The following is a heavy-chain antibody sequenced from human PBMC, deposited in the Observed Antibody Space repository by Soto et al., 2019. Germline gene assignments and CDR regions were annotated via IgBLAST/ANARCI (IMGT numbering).Heavy chain of an antibody. J-gene: IGHJ4*02. CDR1: GFTFSDYY. CDR2: ISSSSSYT. CDR3: AVGGIAAGGDY. Sequence: GGSLRLSCAASGFTFSDYYMSWIRQAPGKGLEWVSYISSSSSYTNYADSVKGRFTISRDNAKNSLYLQMNSLRAEDTAVYYCAVGGIAAGGDYWGQGTLVTVSS. V-gene: IGHV3-11*06. D-gene: IGHD6-13*01.